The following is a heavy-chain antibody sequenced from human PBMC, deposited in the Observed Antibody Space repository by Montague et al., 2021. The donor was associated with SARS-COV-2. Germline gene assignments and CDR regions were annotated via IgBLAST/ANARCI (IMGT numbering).Heavy chain of an antibody. Sequence: SETLSLTCAVYGGSFSNHYWTWIRQSPGKRLEWIGEINHTGSTTYNPSLKSRVTISVDTSKNQFSLKLTSVTVADTALYYCARPFRMGIAGMPLLTWGQGTLVTVSS. V-gene: IGHV4-34*01. CDR3: ARPFRMGIAGMPLLT. CDR1: GGSFSNHY. D-gene: IGHD2-2*01. J-gene: IGHJ5*02. CDR2: INHTGST.